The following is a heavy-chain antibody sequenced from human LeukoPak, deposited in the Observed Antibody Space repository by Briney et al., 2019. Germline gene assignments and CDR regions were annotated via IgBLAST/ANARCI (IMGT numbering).Heavy chain of an antibody. V-gene: IGHV4-30-4*08. Sequence: SQTLSLTRTVSGGSISSGDYYWSWIRQPPGKGLEWIGEINHSGSTNYNPSLKSRVTISVDTSKNQFSLKLSSVTAADTAVYYCARGLDGDARVVVGYFDYWGQGTLVTVSS. D-gene: IGHD2-15*01. CDR1: GGSISSGDYY. J-gene: IGHJ4*02. CDR2: INHSGST. CDR3: ARGLDGDARVVVGYFDY.